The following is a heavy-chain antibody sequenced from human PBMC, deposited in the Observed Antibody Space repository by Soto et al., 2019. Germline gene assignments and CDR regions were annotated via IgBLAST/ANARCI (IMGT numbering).Heavy chain of an antibody. CDR1: GFTFDDYD. CDR3: AKANSPQTGADY. J-gene: IGHJ4*02. Sequence: EVQLVESGGGLVQPGRSLRLSCAASGFTFDDYDMHWVRQAPGKGLEWVSGISWNSGSTGYADSVKGRFTISRDNAKNALYMQMNSMRAKDTPLYSCAKANSPQTGADYSGQGSLVTVFS. V-gene: IGHV3-9*01. CDR2: ISWNSGST. D-gene: IGHD1-1*01.